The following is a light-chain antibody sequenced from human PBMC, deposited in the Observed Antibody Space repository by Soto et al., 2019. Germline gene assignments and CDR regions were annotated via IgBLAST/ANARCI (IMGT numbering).Light chain of an antibody. J-gene: IGKJ2*01. V-gene: IGKV3D-7*01. Sequence: EIVMTQSPATLSLSPGERATLSCRASQSVSSSYLSWYQQKPGQAPRLLIYGASTRATGIPARFSGSGSGTDFSLTSSSLQPEDFAVYYCQQDYNFPLAFGQGTKLEIK. CDR1: QSVSSSY. CDR2: GAS. CDR3: QQDYNFPLA.